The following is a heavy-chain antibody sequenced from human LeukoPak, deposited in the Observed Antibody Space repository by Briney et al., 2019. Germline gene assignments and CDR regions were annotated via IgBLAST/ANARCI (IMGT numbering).Heavy chain of an antibody. CDR2: IRYDGSNK. J-gene: IGHJ4*02. CDR3: ARSGGGDGYSFDY. CDR1: GFTFSSYG. D-gene: IGHD5-24*01. Sequence: GGSLRLSCAASGFTFSSYGMHWVRQAPGKGLEWVAFIRYDGSNKYYADSVKGRFTISRDTSKNTLYLQMNRLRAEYTAVYYCARSGGGDGYSFDYWGQGTLVTVSS. V-gene: IGHV3-30*02.